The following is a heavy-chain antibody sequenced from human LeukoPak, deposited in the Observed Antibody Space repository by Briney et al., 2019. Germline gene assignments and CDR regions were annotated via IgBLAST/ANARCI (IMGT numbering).Heavy chain of an antibody. Sequence: TGGSLRLSCAASGFTFSSYSMNWVRQAPGKGLEWVSSISSSSSYIYYADSVKGRFTISRDNAKNSLYLQMNSLRAEDTAVYYCARGGYDSSGYYYAEYFQHWGQGTLVTVSS. J-gene: IGHJ1*01. V-gene: IGHV3-21*01. CDR2: ISSSSSYI. D-gene: IGHD3-22*01. CDR3: ARGGYDSSGYYYAEYFQH. CDR1: GFTFSSYS.